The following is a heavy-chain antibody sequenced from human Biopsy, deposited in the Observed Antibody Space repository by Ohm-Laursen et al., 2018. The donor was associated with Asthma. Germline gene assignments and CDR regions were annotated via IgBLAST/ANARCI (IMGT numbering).Heavy chain of an antibody. CDR1: GFTFGDYC. Sequence: GSLRLSCAAPGFTFGDYCMSWVRQVPGQGLEWVANIKHDGSEKNHMDSLKGRFTISRDNAKNLLFLQMNSLRAEDTAVYYCARTFHFWSPYHAEHYQLWGQGTLVTVSS. CDR3: ARTFHFWSPYHAEHYQL. J-gene: IGHJ1*01. CDR2: IKHDGSEK. V-gene: IGHV3-7*01. D-gene: IGHD3-3*01.